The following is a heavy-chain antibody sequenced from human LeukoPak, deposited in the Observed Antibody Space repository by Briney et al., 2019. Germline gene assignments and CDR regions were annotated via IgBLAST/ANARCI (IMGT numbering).Heavy chain of an antibody. V-gene: IGHV4-39*07. D-gene: IGHD3-22*01. Sequence: SETLSLTCTVSGGSISSSSYYWGWIRQPPVKGLEWIGSIYYSGSTYYNPSLKSRVTISVDTSKNQFSLKLSSVTAADTAVYYCARVNRDYYDSSGYYYWGQGTLVTVSS. CDR1: GGSISSSSYY. CDR2: IYYSGST. J-gene: IGHJ4*02. CDR3: ARVNRDYYDSSGYYY.